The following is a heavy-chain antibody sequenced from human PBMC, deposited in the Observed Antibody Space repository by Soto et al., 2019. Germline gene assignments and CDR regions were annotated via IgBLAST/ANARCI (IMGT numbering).Heavy chain of an antibody. CDR1: GGTFSDYV. Sequence: QVQLVQSGAEVKKPGSSVKVSCKASGGTFSDYVISWVRQAPGQGPEWMGGINPVFGTTNYAQKFQDRVKVTADDSTRMAYLEMSSLRSEDTAGYYWARALRGYSFGFGEGGQGTLVTVSS. CDR3: ARALRGYSFGFGE. V-gene: IGHV1-69*01. D-gene: IGHD5-18*01. J-gene: IGHJ4*02. CDR2: INPVFGTT.